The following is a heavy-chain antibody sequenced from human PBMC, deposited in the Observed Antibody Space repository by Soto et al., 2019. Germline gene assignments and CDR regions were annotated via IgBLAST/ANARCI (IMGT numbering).Heavy chain of an antibody. CDR3: ARYTRDGTLDY. V-gene: IGHV4-30-2*01. CDR2: IYHSGST. D-gene: IGHD6-13*01. J-gene: IGHJ4*02. CDR1: GGSISSGGYS. Sequence: LCGGSISSGGYSWSWIRQPPGKGLEWIGYIYHSGSTYYNPSLKSRVTISVDRSKNQFSLKLSSVTAADTAVYYCARYTRDGTLDYWGQGTLVTVSS.